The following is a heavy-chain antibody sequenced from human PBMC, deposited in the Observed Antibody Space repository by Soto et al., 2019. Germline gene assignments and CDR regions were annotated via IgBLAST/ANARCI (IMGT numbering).Heavy chain of an antibody. CDR3: ARVLIAGVTTD. Sequence: QVQLQQWGAGLLKPSETLSLTCAVYGGSFSGYYWSWIRQPPGKGLEWIGESNHVGNTNYNPSLKSRVTMSVDPSKNQFSLRLGSVTAADTAVYYCARVLIAGVTTDWGQGTLVLVSS. V-gene: IGHV4-34*01. CDR2: SNHVGNT. J-gene: IGHJ4*02. CDR1: GGSFSGYY. D-gene: IGHD5-18*01.